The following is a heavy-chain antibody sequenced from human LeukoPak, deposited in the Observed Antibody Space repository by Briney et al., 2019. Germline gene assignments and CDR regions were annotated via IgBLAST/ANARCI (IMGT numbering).Heavy chain of an antibody. CDR1: GITLSNYG. J-gene: IGHJ4*02. D-gene: IGHD3-22*01. Sequence: GGSLRLSCAVSGITLSNYGMSWVRQAPGKGLEWVAGSSDSGGSTNFADTVKGRLTISRDNPKNTLYLQMNRLSAEDTAVYFCAKRGVVIRVILVGYHKEAYYFDSWGQGALVTVSS. V-gene: IGHV3-23*01. CDR3: AKRGVVIRVILVGYHKEAYYFDS. CDR2: SSDSGGST.